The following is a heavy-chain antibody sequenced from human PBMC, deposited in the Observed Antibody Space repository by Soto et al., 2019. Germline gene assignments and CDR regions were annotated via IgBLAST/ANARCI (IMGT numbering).Heavy chain of an antibody. CDR3: ARARFQSDWFDP. V-gene: IGHV4-59*01. CDR1: GDSLTTYY. D-gene: IGHD2-21*01. Sequence: SETLSLTCTVSGDSLTTYYWSWIRQRPGKGLEWLGYIHDSGSTSYNPSLKSRVTISVDTPRNHFSLKLTSVTAADTAVYYCARARFQSDWFDPWGQGTLVTVSS. CDR2: IHDSGST. J-gene: IGHJ5*02.